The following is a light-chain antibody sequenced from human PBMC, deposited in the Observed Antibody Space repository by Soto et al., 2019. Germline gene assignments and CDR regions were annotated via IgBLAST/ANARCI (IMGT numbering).Light chain of an antibody. J-gene: IGKJ1*01. V-gene: IGKV1-9*01. CDR1: QGISTY. Sequence: DVQLTQSPSFLSASVGDRVTLTCRASQGISTYLTWFQQKPGQAPKLLIYATSILHIGVPSRFSGSGDGTDFTLTISCLQSEDFATYYCQQYYSFPWTFGQGTKVEIK. CDR3: QQYYSFPWT. CDR2: ATS.